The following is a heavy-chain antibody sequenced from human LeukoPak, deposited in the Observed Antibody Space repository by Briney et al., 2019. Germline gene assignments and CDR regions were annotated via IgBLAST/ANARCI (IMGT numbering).Heavy chain of an antibody. CDR2: ISGSSSYI. CDR1: GFTFSSYS. J-gene: IGHJ4*02. CDR3: ARDPRSRLYYFDD. Sequence: GGALRLSCAPSGFTFSSYSMNWVRQTLGEGVGWVSPISGSSSYIYYADSVKGRSTISRDNAKNTLYLQMNSLRAEDTAVYYCARDPRSRLYYFDDWGQGTLVTVPS. V-gene: IGHV3-21*01. D-gene: IGHD3-22*01.